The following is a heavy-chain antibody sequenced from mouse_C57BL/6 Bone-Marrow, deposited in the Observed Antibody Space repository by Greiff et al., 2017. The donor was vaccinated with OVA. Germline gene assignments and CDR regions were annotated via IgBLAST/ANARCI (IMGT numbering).Heavy chain of an antibody. D-gene: IGHD2-3*01. CDR1: GYTFTSYW. J-gene: IGHJ2*01. CDR2: IHPNSGST. V-gene: IGHV1-64*01. Sequence: QVQLQQPGAELVKPGASVKLSCKASGYTFTSYWMHWVKQRPGQGLEWIGMIHPNSGSTNYNEKFKGKATLTVDKSSSTAYMQLSSLTSEDSAVYYCARRGWLQRFFDYWGQGTTLTVSS. CDR3: ARRGWLQRFFDY.